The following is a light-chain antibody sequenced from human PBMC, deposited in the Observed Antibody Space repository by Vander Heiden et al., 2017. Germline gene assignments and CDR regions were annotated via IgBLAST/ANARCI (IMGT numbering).Light chain of an antibody. J-gene: IGLJ3*02. V-gene: IGLV1-44*01. CDR2: SNN. Sequence: QSVLTQPPSASGTHGQRVTISCSGSSSNIGINTVNWYQQLPGTAPKLLIYSNNQRPSGVPDRFSGSKSGTSASLAISGLQSEDEADYYCAAWDDSLNGWVFGGGTKLTVL. CDR1: SSNIGINT. CDR3: AAWDDSLNGWV.